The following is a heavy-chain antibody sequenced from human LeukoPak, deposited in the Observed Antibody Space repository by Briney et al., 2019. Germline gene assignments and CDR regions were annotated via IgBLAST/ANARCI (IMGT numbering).Heavy chain of an antibody. J-gene: IGHJ4*02. V-gene: IGHV3-7*02. D-gene: IGHD3-10*01. CDR1: GFTFSSYL. CDR3: ALLRGGNY. Sequence: QTGGSLRLSCAASGFTFSSYLMTWVRQAPGKGLEWVATINQDASDKYYVDSVQGRLTISSGKAQNSLHLQMNSLRVEDAAVYYCALLRGGNYWGQGTLVTVSS. CDR2: INQDASDK.